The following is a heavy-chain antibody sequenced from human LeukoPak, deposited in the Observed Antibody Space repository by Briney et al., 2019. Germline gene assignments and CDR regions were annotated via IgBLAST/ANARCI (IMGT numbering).Heavy chain of an antibody. J-gene: IGHJ4*02. Sequence: GGSLTLSCAASGFTFSSYAMSWVRQAPGKGLEWVSASSGSGGSTYYADSVKGRFTISRDNSKNTLYLQMNSLRAEDTAVYYCARAPFLDLCSGFSFDYWGQGTLVTVSS. D-gene: IGHD3-3*02. V-gene: IGHV3-23*01. CDR3: ARAPFLDLCSGFSFDY. CDR2: SSGSGGST. CDR1: GFTFSSYA.